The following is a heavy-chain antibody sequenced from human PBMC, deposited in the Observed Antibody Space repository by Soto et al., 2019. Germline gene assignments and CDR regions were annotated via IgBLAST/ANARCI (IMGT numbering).Heavy chain of an antibody. Sequence: SETLSLTCTVSGGSISSSSYYWGWIRQPPGKGLEWIGSIYYSGSTYYNPSLKSRVTISFDTSKNQFYLKLSSVTAADTAVYYCETQRGYYYDSSGPSIGEFDYWGQGTLVTVSS. CDR1: GGSISSSSYY. CDR2: IYYSGST. D-gene: IGHD3-22*01. J-gene: IGHJ4*02. V-gene: IGHV4-39*01. CDR3: ETQRGYYYDSSGPSIGEFDY.